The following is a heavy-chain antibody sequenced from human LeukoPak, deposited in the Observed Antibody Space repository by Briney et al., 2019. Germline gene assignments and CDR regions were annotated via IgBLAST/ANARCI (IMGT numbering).Heavy chain of an antibody. D-gene: IGHD3-10*01. CDR2: ISGSGGTT. CDR1: GFTFSSYA. CDR3: AKRDTYGSGSSPFDY. J-gene: IGHJ4*02. V-gene: IGHV3-23*01. Sequence: PGGSLRLSCAASGFTFSSYAMSWVRQAPGKGLEWVSGISGSGGTTYYADSVKGRFTISRDNSKNTLFPQMNSLRAEDTAVYYCAKRDTYGSGSSPFDYWGQGTPVTVSS.